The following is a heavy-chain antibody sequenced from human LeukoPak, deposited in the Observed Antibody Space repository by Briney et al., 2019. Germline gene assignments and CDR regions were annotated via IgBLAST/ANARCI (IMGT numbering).Heavy chain of an antibody. CDR3: ARDRYYYGSGSYRIDYYYGMDV. D-gene: IGHD3-10*01. CDR1: GYTFTSYG. V-gene: IGHV1-18*01. CDR2: ISAYNGNT. Sequence: ASVKVSCKASGYTFTSYGISWVRQAPGQGLEWMGWISAYNGNTNYAQELQGRVTMTTDTSTSTAYMELRSLRSDDTAVYYCARDRYYYGSGSYRIDYYYGMDVWGQGTTVTVSS. J-gene: IGHJ6*02.